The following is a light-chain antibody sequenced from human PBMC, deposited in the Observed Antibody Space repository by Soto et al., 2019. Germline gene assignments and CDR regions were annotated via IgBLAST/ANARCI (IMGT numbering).Light chain of an antibody. CDR2: EGS. Sequence: QSALTQPASVSGSPGQSITISCAGTSSDIGTYNLVSWFQQHPGKAPKLIIYEGSRRPSGVSKRFSGSKSGNTASLTISGLQAEDEADYSCCSYAGSTTFYVFGTGTKVTVL. CDR1: SSDIGTYNL. J-gene: IGLJ1*01. V-gene: IGLV2-23*01. CDR3: CSYAGSTTFYV.